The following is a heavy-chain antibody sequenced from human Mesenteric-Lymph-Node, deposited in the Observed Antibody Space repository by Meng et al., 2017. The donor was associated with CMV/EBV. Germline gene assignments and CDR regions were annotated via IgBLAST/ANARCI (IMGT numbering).Heavy chain of an antibody. CDR1: GGSISSSNYY. V-gene: IGHV4-39*07. J-gene: IGHJ4*02. CDR2: IYYSGST. CDR3: ARTRDPKGPAAIPYYFDY. Sequence: SETLSLTCTVSGGSISSSNYYWGWIRQPPGKGLEWIGSIYYSGSTYYNPSLKSRVTISVDTSKNQFSLKLSSVTAADTAVYYCARTRDPKGPAAIPYYFDYWGQGTLVTVSS. D-gene: IGHD2-2*02.